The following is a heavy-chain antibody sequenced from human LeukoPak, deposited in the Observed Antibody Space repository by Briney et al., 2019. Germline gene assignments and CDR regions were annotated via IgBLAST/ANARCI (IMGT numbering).Heavy chain of an antibody. V-gene: IGHV1-69*13. CDR1: GGTFSSYA. CDR2: IIPIFGTA. J-gene: IGHJ6*03. CDR3: ARGNPEYYDFWSGYYIGGYYYYMDV. Sequence: SVKVSCKASGGTFSSYAISWVRQAPGQGLEWMGGIIPIFGTANYAQKFQGRVTITADESTSTAYMELSSLRSEDTAVYYCARGNPEYYDFWSGYYIGGYYYYMDVWGKGTTVTVSS. D-gene: IGHD3-3*01.